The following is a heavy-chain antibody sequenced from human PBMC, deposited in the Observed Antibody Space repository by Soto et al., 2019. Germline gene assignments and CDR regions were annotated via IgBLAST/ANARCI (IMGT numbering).Heavy chain of an antibody. J-gene: IGHJ4*02. CDR1: GYTFTGYA. D-gene: IGHD6-19*01. CDR3: ARAVAVAADFDY. CDR2: INAGNGNT. V-gene: IGHV1-3*01. Sequence: ASVKVSCKASGYTFTGYAMHWVRQAPGQRLEWMGWINAGNGNTKYSQKFQGRVTITWDTSASTAYMELSSLRSEDTAVYYCARAVAVAADFDYWGQGTLVTVSS.